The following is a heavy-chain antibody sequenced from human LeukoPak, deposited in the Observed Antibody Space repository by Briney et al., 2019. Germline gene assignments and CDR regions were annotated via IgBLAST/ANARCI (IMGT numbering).Heavy chain of an antibody. Sequence: SETLSLTCTVSGGSISTYYWNWIRQPPGKGLEWIGYIYYSGSTNYNPSLTGRVTISVDTSKNQFYLKLTSVTAADTAMYYCARAGYTISYYSLDYWGQGSLVTVSS. CDR2: IYYSGST. J-gene: IGHJ4*02. CDR1: GGSISTYY. CDR3: ARAGYTISYYSLDY. V-gene: IGHV4-59*12. D-gene: IGHD1-26*01.